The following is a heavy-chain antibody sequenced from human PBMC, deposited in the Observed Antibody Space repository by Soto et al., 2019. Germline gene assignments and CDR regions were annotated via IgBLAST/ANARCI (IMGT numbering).Heavy chain of an antibody. Sequence: GGSLRLSCAASGFAFGTYGTTWVRQAPGRGLEWVSGIDANSGKIFYADSMRGRFIISRDNSKSMLYLQMNSLRDEDTAIYYCAKLMATDFDYWGEGVLVT. V-gene: IGHV3-23*05. CDR2: IDANSGKI. CDR1: GFAFGTYG. CDR3: AKLMATDFDY. J-gene: IGHJ4*02.